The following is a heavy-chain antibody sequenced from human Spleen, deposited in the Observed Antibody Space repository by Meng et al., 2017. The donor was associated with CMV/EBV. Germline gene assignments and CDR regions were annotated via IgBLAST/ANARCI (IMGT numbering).Heavy chain of an antibody. Sequence: AGFTFSTHAMHWVRQAPGKGLEYVSAISSNGGSTYYGDSVRGRFTISRDNSKHTLYLQMGSLRAEDTAIYYCAREISIASGYAFDIWGQGTMVTVSS. CDR2: ISSNGGST. J-gene: IGHJ3*02. V-gene: IGHV3-64*02. CDR3: AREISIASGYAFDI. D-gene: IGHD3-3*01. CDR1: GFTFSTHA.